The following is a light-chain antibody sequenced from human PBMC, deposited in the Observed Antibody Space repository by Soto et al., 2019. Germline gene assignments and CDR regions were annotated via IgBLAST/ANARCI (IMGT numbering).Light chain of an antibody. CDR2: EVS. CDR3: RSYAGTITYV. Sequence: QSVLAQPASVSGSPGQSITISCTGTSSDVGSYNLVSWYQQHPGKAPKLMIYEVSKRPSGVSNRFSGSKSGNTASLTISGLQAEVEADYYCRSYAGTITYVFGSGTKFTVL. CDR1: SSDVGSYNL. V-gene: IGLV2-23*02. J-gene: IGLJ1*01.